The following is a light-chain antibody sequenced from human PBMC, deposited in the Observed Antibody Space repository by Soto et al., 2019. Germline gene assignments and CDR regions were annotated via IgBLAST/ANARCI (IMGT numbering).Light chain of an antibody. CDR2: LGS. J-gene: IGKJ1*01. Sequence: DIVMSQSPLSLPVTPGEPASISCRSSQTLLHSNGYNYLDWYLQKPGQSPQLLIYLGSNRSSGVPDRFSGSGSGRDFTLKISRVQAEDVGVYYCMQALRTTWTFGQGTKVEI. CDR3: MQALRTTWT. CDR1: QTLLHSNGYNY. V-gene: IGKV2-28*01.